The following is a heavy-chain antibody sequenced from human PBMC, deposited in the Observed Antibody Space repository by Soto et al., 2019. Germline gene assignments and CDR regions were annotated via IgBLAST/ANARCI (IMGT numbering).Heavy chain of an antibody. CDR3: ARDGGYSSSSVQGGY. Sequence: EVQLVESGGGLVKPGGSLRLSCAASGFTFSSYSMNWVRQAPGKGLEWVSSISSSSSYIYYADSVKGRFTISRDNAKNSLYLQMNSLRAEDTAVYYCARDGGYSSSSVQGGYWGQGTLVTVSS. CDR1: GFTFSSYS. V-gene: IGHV3-21*01. D-gene: IGHD6-6*01. CDR2: ISSSSSYI. J-gene: IGHJ4*02.